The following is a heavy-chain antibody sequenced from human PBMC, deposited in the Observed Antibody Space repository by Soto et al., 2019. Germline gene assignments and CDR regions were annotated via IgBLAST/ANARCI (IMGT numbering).Heavy chain of an antibody. CDR3: ARDRPRAADYDSSVYYNQADY. Sequence: ASVKVSCKASGYTFTSYGISWVRQAPGQGLEWMGWISAYNGNTNYAQKLQGRVTMTTDTSTSTAYMELRSLRSDDTAVYYCARDRPRAADYDSSVYYNQADYGGKGPLVTVPS. CDR2: ISAYNGNT. CDR1: GYTFTSYG. V-gene: IGHV1-18*04. J-gene: IGHJ4*02. D-gene: IGHD3-22*01.